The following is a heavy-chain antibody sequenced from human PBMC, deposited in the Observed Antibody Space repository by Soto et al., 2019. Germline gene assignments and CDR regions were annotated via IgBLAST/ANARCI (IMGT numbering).Heavy chain of an antibody. CDR3: AKDAVPGPPDYFDF. V-gene: IGHV3-30*04. J-gene: IGHJ4*02. Sequence: GGSLRLSCVGSGFTFSAYEIHWVRQAPGKGLDWVAVISSGGRHQFYTDSVRGRFTIFRDDSRNTVYLQMNNLTPQDAAIYHCAKDAVPGPPDYFDFWGQGTLVTVSS. D-gene: IGHD6-19*01. CDR2: ISSGGRHQ. CDR1: GFTFSAYE.